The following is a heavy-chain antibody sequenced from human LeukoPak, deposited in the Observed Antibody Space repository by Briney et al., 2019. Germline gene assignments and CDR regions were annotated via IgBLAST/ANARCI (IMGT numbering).Heavy chain of an antibody. Sequence: TSETLSLTCAVYGGSFSGYYWSWIRQPPGKGLEWIGEINHSGSTKYNPSLKSRVTISVDTSKNQFSLKLSSVTAADTAAYYCARGLRASSSWYDYWGQGTLVTVSS. CDR1: GGSFSGYY. J-gene: IGHJ4*02. CDR3: ARGLRASSSWYDY. D-gene: IGHD6-13*01. V-gene: IGHV4-34*01. CDR2: INHSGST.